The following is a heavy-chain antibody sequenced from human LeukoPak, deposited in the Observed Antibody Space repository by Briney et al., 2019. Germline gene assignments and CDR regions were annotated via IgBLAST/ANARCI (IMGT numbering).Heavy chain of an antibody. V-gene: IGHV4-59*08. CDR1: GGSISSNC. CDR2: IYHSGST. J-gene: IGHJ4*02. Sequence: SETLSLTCTVSGGSISSNCWSWIRQPPGKGLEWIGSIYHSGSTYYNPSLKSRVTISVDTSKNQFSLKLSSVTAADTAVYYCARLTPHFDYWGQGTLVTVSS. CDR3: ARLTPHFDY. D-gene: IGHD1-14*01.